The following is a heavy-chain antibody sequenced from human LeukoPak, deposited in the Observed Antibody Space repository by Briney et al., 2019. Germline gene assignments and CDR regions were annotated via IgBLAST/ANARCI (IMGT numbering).Heavy chain of an antibody. CDR2: IKQDGSEK. D-gene: IGHD4-17*01. V-gene: IGHV3-7*01. J-gene: IGHJ4*02. CDR3: ANSYGDYVFDY. Sequence: GGSLRLSCAASRFTFSSYWMSWVRQAPGKGLEWVANIKQDGSEKYYVDSVKGRFTISRDNAKNSLYLQMNSLRAEDTAVYYCANSYGDYVFDYWGQGTLVTVSS. CDR1: RFTFSSYW.